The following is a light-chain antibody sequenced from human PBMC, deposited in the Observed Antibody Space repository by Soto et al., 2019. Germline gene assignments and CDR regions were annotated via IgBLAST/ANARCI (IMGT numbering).Light chain of an antibody. CDR2: DVS. J-gene: IGKJ1*01. Sequence: DIQMTHSPSTLSASVGHRLIIRCRASQSISRRLAWYQQKPGKAPRVVIYDVSTLESGVPSRFRGSGYGTEFTLTINSLQPDDYETYYCQQYNSYSWTFGHGTKVDIK. CDR3: QQYNSYSWT. V-gene: IGKV1-5*01. CDR1: QSISRR.